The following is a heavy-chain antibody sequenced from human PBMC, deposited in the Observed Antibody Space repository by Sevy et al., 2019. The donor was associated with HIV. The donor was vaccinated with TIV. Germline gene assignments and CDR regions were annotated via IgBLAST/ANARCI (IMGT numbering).Heavy chain of an antibody. Sequence: GGSLRLSCAASGFTFSSYSMNWVRQAPGKGLEWVSVISGPGLSPYYADSVKGRFTISRDNSKNTLYLQMNSLRVDDTATYYCAKALNPALESMIEVILRTLKGFDVWGQGTMVNVSS. D-gene: IGHD3-22*01. CDR3: AKALNPALESMIEVILRTLKGFDV. V-gene: IGHV3-23*01. J-gene: IGHJ3*01. CDR2: ISGPGLSP. CDR1: GFTFSSYS.